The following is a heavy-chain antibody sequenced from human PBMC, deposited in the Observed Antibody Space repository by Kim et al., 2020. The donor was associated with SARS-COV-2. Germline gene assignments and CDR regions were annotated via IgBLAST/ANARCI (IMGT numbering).Heavy chain of an antibody. CDR3: AKDSGYSYGYGIDY. D-gene: IGHD5-18*01. V-gene: IGHV3-30*18. J-gene: IGHJ4*02. Sequence: GGSLRLSCAASGFTFSSYGMHWVRQAPGKGLEWVAVISYDGSNKYYADSVKGRFTISRDNSKNTLYLQMNSLRAEDTAVYYCAKDSGYSYGYGIDYWGQGTLVTVSS. CDR2: ISYDGSNK. CDR1: GFTFSSYG.